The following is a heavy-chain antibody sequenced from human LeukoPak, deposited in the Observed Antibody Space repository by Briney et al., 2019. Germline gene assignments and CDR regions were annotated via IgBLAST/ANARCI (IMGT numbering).Heavy chain of an antibody. J-gene: IGHJ4*02. D-gene: IGHD5-24*01. CDR3: AKVEAYGYNYGPFDY. CDR2: ISGSGGST. Sequence: GGSLRLSCAASGFTFSSYGMSWVRQAPGKGLEWVSAISGSGGSTYYADSVKGRFTISRDNAKNSLYLQMNSLRAEDTALYYCAKVEAYGYNYGPFDYWGQGTLVTVSS. V-gene: IGHV3-23*01. CDR1: GFTFSSYG.